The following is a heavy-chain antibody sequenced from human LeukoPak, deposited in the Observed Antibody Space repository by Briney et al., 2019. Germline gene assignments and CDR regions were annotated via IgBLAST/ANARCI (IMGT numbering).Heavy chain of an antibody. CDR3: ARDPPGDYGDYRAPNYGMDV. Sequence: SETLSLTCTVSGGSISSGGYYWSWIRQHPGKGLEWIGYIYYNGSTYYNPSLKSRVTISVDTSKNQFSLKLSSVTAADTAVYYCARDPPGDYGDYRAPNYGMDVWGQGTTVTVSS. V-gene: IGHV4-31*03. CDR2: IYYNGST. J-gene: IGHJ6*02. CDR1: GGSISSGGYY. D-gene: IGHD4-17*01.